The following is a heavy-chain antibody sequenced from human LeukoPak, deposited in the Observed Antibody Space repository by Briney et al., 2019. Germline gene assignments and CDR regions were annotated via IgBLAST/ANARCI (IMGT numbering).Heavy chain of an antibody. CDR1: GFTFDDYA. Sequence: GGSLRLSCAASGFTFDDYAMHWVRQAPGKGLEWVSGISWNSGSIGYADSVKDRFTISRDNAKNSLYLQMNSLRAEDTALYYCAKSLRGFRGYSYVHFDYWGQGTLVTVSS. D-gene: IGHD5-18*01. CDR2: ISWNSGSI. CDR3: AKSLRGFRGYSYVHFDY. V-gene: IGHV3-9*01. J-gene: IGHJ4*02.